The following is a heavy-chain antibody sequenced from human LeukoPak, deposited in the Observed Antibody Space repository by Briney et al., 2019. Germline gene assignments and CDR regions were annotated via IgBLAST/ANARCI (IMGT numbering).Heavy chain of an antibody. V-gene: IGHV3-53*01. CDR1: GFTVSSNF. D-gene: IGHD2-15*01. CDR2: IYGGGST. J-gene: IGHJ4*02. CDR3: AKDRRYCSGGSCYWVY. Sequence: GGSLRLSCAASGFTVSSNFMAWVRQAPGKGLEWVSVIYGGGSTFYADSVKGRSTISRDNSKNTLYLQMNSLRAEDTAVYYCAKDRRYCSGGSCYWVYWGQGTLVTVSS.